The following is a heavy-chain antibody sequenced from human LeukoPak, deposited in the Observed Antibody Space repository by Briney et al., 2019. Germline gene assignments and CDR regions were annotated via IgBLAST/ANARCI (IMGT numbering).Heavy chain of an antibody. Sequence: PGGSLRLSCAASGFTFSDHYMDWVRQAPGKGLEWDGRSRNKGNNYMIEYAASVKGRFTISRDDSKNSLYLQMNSLKTEDTAVYYSARWDSGSCSDWGQGTLVTVS. CDR1: GFTFSDHY. CDR2: SRNKGNNYMI. V-gene: IGHV3-72*01. CDR3: ARWDSGSCSD. D-gene: IGHD1-26*01. J-gene: IGHJ4*02.